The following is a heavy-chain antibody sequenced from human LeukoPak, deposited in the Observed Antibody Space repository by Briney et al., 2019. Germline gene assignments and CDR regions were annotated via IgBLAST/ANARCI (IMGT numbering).Heavy chain of an antibody. Sequence: SQTLSLTCTVSGGSISSGGYYWSWIRQPPGKGLEWIGYIHHSGSTYYNPSLKSRVTISVDTSKNQFSLKLSSVTAADTAVYYCARGRGGSCRVCPYYYYGMDVWGQGTTVTVSS. D-gene: IGHD2-15*01. CDR3: ARGRGGSCRVCPYYYYGMDV. J-gene: IGHJ6*02. CDR1: GGSISSGGYY. V-gene: IGHV4-30-2*01. CDR2: IHHSGST.